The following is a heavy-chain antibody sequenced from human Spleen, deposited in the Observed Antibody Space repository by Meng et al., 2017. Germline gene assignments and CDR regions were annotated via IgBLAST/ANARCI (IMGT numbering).Heavy chain of an antibody. J-gene: IGHJ3*02. Sequence: ASVKVSCKASAYTFTDYYLHWVRQAPGQGLEWMGWISAYNGNTNYAQKLQGRVTMTTDTSTSTAYMELRSLRSEDTAVYYCARDGYISDAFDIWGQGTMVTVSS. D-gene: IGHD5-24*01. V-gene: IGHV1-18*04. CDR3: ARDGYISDAFDI. CDR2: ISAYNGNT. CDR1: AYTFTDYY.